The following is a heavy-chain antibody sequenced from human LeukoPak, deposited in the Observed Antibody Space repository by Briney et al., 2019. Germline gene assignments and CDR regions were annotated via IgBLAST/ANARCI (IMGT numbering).Heavy chain of an antibody. V-gene: IGHV3-74*01. J-gene: IGHJ6*04. CDR2: ISDADTTT. CDR1: GFTLSTYW. Sequence: GGSLRLSCAASGFTLSTYWMHWVRQVPGKGQVWVSRISDADTTTTYVDSVKDRFPISRDDAKNTLYVQMNSRRVEDTAVYYCAGLIAGTRNGLDVWGKGTTVTVSS. D-gene: IGHD6-13*01. CDR3: AGLIAGTRNGLDV.